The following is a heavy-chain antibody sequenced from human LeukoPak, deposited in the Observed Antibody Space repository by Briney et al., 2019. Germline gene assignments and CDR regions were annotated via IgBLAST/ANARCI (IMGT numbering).Heavy chain of an antibody. D-gene: IGHD3-10*01. CDR3: ARGPLEWFGAMDV. J-gene: IGHJ6*03. CDR1: GGSIGSYY. V-gene: IGHV4-4*07. Sequence: PSETLSLTCTVSGGSIGSYYWSWIRQPAGKGLEWIGRIYTSGSTKYNPSLKSRVTMSVDTSKNQFSLKLSSVTAADTAVYYCARGPLEWFGAMDVWGKGTTVTISS. CDR2: IYTSGST.